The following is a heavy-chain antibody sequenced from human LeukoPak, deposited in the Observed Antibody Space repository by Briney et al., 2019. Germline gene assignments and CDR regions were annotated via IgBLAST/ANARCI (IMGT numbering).Heavy chain of an antibody. CDR1: GFTFSDYY. V-gene: IGHV3-11*04. CDR3: ARDLQEHYQLLLPWFDP. Sequence: GGSLRLSCAASGFTFSDYYMSWIRQAPGKGLEWVSYISSSGSTIYYADSVKGRFTISRDNAKNSLYLQMNSLRAEDTAVYYCARDLQEHYQLLLPWFDPWGQGTLVTVSS. D-gene: IGHD2-2*01. J-gene: IGHJ5*02. CDR2: ISSSGSTI.